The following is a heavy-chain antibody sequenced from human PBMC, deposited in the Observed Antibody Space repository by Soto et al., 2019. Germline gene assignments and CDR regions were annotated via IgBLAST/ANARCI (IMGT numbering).Heavy chain of an antibody. Sequence: GGSLRLSCAASGFTFSSYSMNWVRQAPGKGLEWVSSICSSSSYIYYADSVKGRFTISRDNAKNSLYLQMNSLRAEDTAVYYCARENGGSGWYINYFDYWGQGTLVTVSS. CDR2: ICSSSSYI. V-gene: IGHV3-21*01. D-gene: IGHD6-19*01. CDR1: GFTFSSYS. J-gene: IGHJ4*02. CDR3: ARENGGSGWYINYFDY.